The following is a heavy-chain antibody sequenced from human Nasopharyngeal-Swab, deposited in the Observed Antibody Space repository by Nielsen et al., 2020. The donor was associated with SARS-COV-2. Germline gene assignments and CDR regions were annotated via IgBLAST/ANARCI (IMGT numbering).Heavy chain of an antibody. Sequence: GESLKISCAASGFTFSSYAMSWVRQAPGKGLEWVSAISGSGGSTYYADSVKGRFTISGDNSKNTLYLQMNSLRAEDTAVYYCAKGWQWLVRDAFDIWGQGTMVTVSS. CDR3: AKGWQWLVRDAFDI. D-gene: IGHD6-19*01. V-gene: IGHV3-23*01. J-gene: IGHJ3*02. CDR1: GFTFSSYA. CDR2: ISGSGGST.